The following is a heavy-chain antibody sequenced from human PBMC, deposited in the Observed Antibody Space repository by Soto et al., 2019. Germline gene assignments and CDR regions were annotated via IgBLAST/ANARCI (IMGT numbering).Heavy chain of an antibody. CDR3: ARGVVGDGKDGFFDH. D-gene: IGHD3-10*01. V-gene: IGHV1-3*01. J-gene: IGHJ4*02. CDR2: VNGGNDNA. Sequence: QVQLVQSGTEVKKPGASVKVSCKASGYTFSSYAIQWVRQAPGQRLEWMGWVNGGNDNAAYSQKFQGRVTITRDTFAGTAYLELSSLTAEDTAVYYCARGVVGDGKDGFFDHWGQGTLVTVSS. CDR1: GYTFSSYA.